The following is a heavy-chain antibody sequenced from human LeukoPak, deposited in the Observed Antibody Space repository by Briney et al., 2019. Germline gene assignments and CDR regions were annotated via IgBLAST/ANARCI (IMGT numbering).Heavy chain of an antibody. J-gene: IGHJ6*03. D-gene: IGHD2-15*01. CDR1: GFTFSSYA. CDR2: IRSKAYGGTT. CDR3: TRERSCSSCYYYYYYMDV. V-gene: IGHV3-49*04. Sequence: GGSLRLSCAASGFTFSSYAMSWVRQAPGKGLEWVGFIRSKAYGGTTEYAASVKGRFTISRDDSKSIAYLQMNSLKTEDTAVYYCTRERSCSSCYYYYYYMDVWGKGTTVTISS.